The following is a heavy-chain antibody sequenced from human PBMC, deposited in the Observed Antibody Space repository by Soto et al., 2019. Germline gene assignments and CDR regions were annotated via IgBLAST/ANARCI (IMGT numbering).Heavy chain of an antibody. CDR1: GFTFTSSA. CDR3: AADGSPRYCISTSCYLYPIGPEGQGGYYGMDV. D-gene: IGHD2-2*01. V-gene: IGHV1-58*01. CDR2: IVVGSGNT. J-gene: IGHJ6*02. Sequence: GASVKVSCKASGFTFTSSAVQWVRQARGQRLEWIGWIVVGSGNTNYAQKFQERVTITRDMSTSTAYMELSSLRSEDTAVYYCAADGSPRYCISTSCYLYPIGPEGQGGYYGMDVWGQGTTVTVS.